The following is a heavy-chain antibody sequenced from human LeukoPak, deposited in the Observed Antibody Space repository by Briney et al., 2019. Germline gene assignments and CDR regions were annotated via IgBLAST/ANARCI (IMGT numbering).Heavy chain of an antibody. CDR2: ISYDGSNK. V-gene: IGHV3-30-3*01. Sequence: GGSLRLSCAASGFTFSSYAMHWVRQAPGKGLEWVAVISYDGSNKYYADSVKGRFTISRDNSKNTLYLQMNSLRAEDTAVYYCARGPGIAAAGYLDYWGQGTLVTVSS. CDR1: GFTFSSYA. CDR3: ARGPGIAAAGYLDY. J-gene: IGHJ4*02. D-gene: IGHD6-13*01.